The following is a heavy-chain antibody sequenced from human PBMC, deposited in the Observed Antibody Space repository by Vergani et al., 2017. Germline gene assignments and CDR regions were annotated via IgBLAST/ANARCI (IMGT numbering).Heavy chain of an antibody. CDR1: GFTLSNYN. CDR2: IQFDGSNQ. D-gene: IGHD3-16*01. J-gene: IGHJ4*02. V-gene: IGHV3-30*02. CDR3: AKHFTGWGIDY. Sequence: QVQLVESGGGVVQRGGSLRLSCATSGFTLSNYNMQWIRQGPGKGLEFVAFIQFDGSNQYYADSVKGRFTLSRDFSKSTRYLQMNSLGTDDTATYYCAKHFTGWGIDYWGQGTQFIVSS.